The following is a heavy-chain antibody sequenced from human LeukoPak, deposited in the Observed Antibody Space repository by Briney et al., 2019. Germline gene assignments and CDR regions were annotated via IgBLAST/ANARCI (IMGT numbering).Heavy chain of an antibody. CDR3: ARGLRLPSRSAQAVPHV. D-gene: IGHD2-2*01. V-gene: IGHV4-34*01. CDR1: GGSFSDYY. CDR2: INHSGTT. J-gene: IGHJ6*04. Sequence: PSETLCLTCAVYGGSFSDYYWNWIRQPPGKGLEWIGEINHSGTTNYNPSLKSRVTISVDTSKNQFSLRLSAVTAADTAVYHCARGLRLPSRSAQAVPHVWAKGTSVTVSA.